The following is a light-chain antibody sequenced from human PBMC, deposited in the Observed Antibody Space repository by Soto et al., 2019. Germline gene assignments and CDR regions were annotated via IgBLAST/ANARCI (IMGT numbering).Light chain of an antibody. CDR2: GNS. J-gene: IGLJ1*01. Sequence: QSVLTQRPSVSGAPGQRVTISCTGSSSNIGAGYDVHWYQQLPGTAPKLLIYGNSNRPSGVPDRFSGSKSGTSASLAITGLQAEDEADYYCQSYDSSLSGLEVFGTGTKVTVL. CDR1: SSNIGAGYD. V-gene: IGLV1-40*01. CDR3: QSYDSSLSGLEV.